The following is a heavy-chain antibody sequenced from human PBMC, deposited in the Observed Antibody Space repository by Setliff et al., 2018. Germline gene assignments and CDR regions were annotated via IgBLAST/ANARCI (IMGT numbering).Heavy chain of an antibody. CDR2: IDRSGNT. J-gene: IGHJ5*02. Sequence: SETLSLTCTVSGDSISTGINYWSWIRQPAGKGLEWIGHIDRSGNTNFNPSLKSRVTISVDTSKNQFSLKLSSVTAADTAVYYCARAAKYDSSSYYGLWLDPWGQGTLVTVSS. CDR3: ARAAKYDSSSYYGLWLDP. V-gene: IGHV4-61*10. CDR1: GDSISTGINY. D-gene: IGHD3-22*01.